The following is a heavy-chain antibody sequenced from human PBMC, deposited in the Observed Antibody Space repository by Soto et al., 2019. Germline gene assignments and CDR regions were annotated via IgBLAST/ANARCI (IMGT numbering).Heavy chain of an antibody. CDR1: GVSITSYF. V-gene: IGHV4-59*01. Sequence: SETLSLTCTVSGVSITSYFWSWIRQTPGKGPDWIGSISFSGATYSNPSLKGRAALSVDTSENHLSLTLNSVTSADTAVYFCARYRRDGYKRYFEFWCQGNQVTGSS. D-gene: IGHD5-12*01. CDR3: ARYRRDGYKRYFEF. J-gene: IGHJ4*02. CDR2: ISFSGAT.